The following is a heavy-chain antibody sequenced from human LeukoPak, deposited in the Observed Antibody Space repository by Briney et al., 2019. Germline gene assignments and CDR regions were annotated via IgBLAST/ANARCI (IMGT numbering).Heavy chain of an antibody. CDR1: GFTFSTYG. CDR3: ARGGSTYDYVWGSFWADY. CDR2: ISYDGRNK. V-gene: IGHV3-30*03. D-gene: IGHD3-16*01. Sequence: QPGRSLRLSCAASGFTFSTYGMHWVRQAPGKGLEWVAVISYDGRNKYYADSVKGRFTVSRDNSRNTLYLQLNSLRAEDTAVYYCARGGSTYDYVWGSFWADYWGHGTLVTVSS. J-gene: IGHJ4*01.